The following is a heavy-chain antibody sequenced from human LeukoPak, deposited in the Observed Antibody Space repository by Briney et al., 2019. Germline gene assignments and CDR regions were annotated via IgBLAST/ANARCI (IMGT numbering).Heavy chain of an antibody. CDR2: IYYSGST. V-gene: IGHV4-59*01. J-gene: IGHJ3*02. Sequence: PSETLSLTCTVSGGSISSYYWSWIRQPPGKGLEWIGYIYYSGSTNYNPSLKSRFTISVDTSKNQFSLKLSSVTAADTAVYYCARETPMKGDAFDIWGQGTMVTVSS. CDR1: GGSISSYY. CDR3: ARETPMKGDAFDI.